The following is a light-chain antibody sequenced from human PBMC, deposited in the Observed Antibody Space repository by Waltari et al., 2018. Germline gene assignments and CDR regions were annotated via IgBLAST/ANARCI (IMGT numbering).Light chain of an antibody. Sequence: DVVLTQSPLSLPVTVGQPASISCRSSQSLVHSDGNTYLNWFQQRPGQSPRRLIYKVSNRDSGVPDRFSGSGSGTDFTLKISRVEAEDVAVYYCMQYTHWPPWTFGQGTKVEIK. CDR2: KVS. J-gene: IGKJ1*01. V-gene: IGKV2-30*02. CDR1: QSLVHSDGNTY. CDR3: MQYTHWPPWT.